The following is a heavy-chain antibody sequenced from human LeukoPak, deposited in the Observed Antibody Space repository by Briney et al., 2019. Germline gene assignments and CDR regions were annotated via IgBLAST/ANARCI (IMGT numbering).Heavy chain of an antibody. CDR1: GFTFSGYG. D-gene: IGHD2-15*01. V-gene: IGHV3-30*18. Sequence: GGSLRLSCAASGFTFSGYGMHWVRQAPGKGLEWVAVISYDGSNKYYADSVKGRFTISRDNSKNTLYLQMNSLRAEDTAVYYCAKGHCSGGSCYFDYWGQGTLVTVSS. CDR2: ISYDGSNK. J-gene: IGHJ4*02. CDR3: AKGHCSGGSCYFDY.